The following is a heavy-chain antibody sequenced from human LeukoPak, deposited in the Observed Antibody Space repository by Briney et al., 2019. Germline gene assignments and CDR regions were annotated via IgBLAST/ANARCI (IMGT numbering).Heavy chain of an antibody. CDR2: ISASNGNS. CDR1: GYTFTTFG. Sequence: GASVKVSCKASGYTFTTFGISWVRQAPGQGPEWMGWISASNGNSKYARNLQGRVTMTTDTSTSTAYMELRSLRSDDAAVYYCARVGLDIVVIPDVNYHYYYMDVWGKGTTVTVSS. D-gene: IGHD2-2*03. J-gene: IGHJ6*03. V-gene: IGHV1-18*01. CDR3: ARVGLDIVVIPDVNYHYYYMDV.